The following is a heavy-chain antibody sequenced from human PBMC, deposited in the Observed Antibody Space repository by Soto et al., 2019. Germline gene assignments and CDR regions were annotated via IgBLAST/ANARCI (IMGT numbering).Heavy chain of an antibody. CDR2: IYHSGST. CDR1: GGSISSSNW. CDR3: ARDSGSYAYYYGMDV. V-gene: IGHV4-4*02. Sequence: QVQLQESGPGLVKPSGTLSLTCAVSGGSISSSNWWSWVRQPPGKGLEWMGEIYHSGSTNNNPSLKSRVTISVDKSKNQFSLKLSSVTAADTAVYYCARDSGSYAYYYGMDVWGQGTTVTVSS. J-gene: IGHJ6*02. D-gene: IGHD1-26*01.